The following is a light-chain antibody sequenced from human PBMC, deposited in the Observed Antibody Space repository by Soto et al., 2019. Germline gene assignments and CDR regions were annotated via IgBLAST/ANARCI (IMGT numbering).Light chain of an antibody. V-gene: IGKV3-15*01. J-gene: IGKJ4*01. Sequence: EVVMTQSPATLSVSPWERATLSCRASQSVGSNLAWYQQKPGQAPSLLIYDASTLQAGVPSRFRGSGSGTDFTLTISSLQPEDFATYFCQQSNSSPPTFGGGTKVDI. CDR2: DAS. CDR1: QSVGSN. CDR3: QQSNSSPPT.